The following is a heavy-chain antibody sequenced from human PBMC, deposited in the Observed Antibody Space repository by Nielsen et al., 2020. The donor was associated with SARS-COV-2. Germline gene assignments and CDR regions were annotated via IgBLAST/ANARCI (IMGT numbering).Heavy chain of an antibody. D-gene: IGHD6-6*01. CDR3: ARGQVGSSAGYFDY. V-gene: IGHV3-30-3*01. CDR2: ISYDGSNK. J-gene: IGHJ4*02. Sequence: GESLKISCAASGFTFSSYAMHWVRQAPGKGLEWVAVISYDGSNKYYADSVKGRFTISRDNSKNTLYLQMNSLRAEDTAVYYCARGQVGSSAGYFDYWGQGTLVTVSS. CDR1: GFTFSSYA.